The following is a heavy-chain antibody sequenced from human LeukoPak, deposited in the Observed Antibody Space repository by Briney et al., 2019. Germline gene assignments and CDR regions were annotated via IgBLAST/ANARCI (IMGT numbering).Heavy chain of an antibody. CDR3: ALKPAYYDSSGSTDY. J-gene: IGHJ4*02. D-gene: IGHD3-22*01. V-gene: IGHV4-39*01. CDR2: IYYSGST. CDR1: GGSISSSSYY. Sequence: SETLSLTCTVSGGSISSSSYYWGWIRQPPGKGLELIGSIYYSGSTYYNPSLKSRVTISVDTSKNQFSLKLSSVTAADTAVYYCALKPAYYDSSGSTDYWGQGTLVTVSS.